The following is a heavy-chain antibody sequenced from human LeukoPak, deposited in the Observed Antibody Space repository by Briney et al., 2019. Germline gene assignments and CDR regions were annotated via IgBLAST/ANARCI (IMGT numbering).Heavy chain of an antibody. CDR2: ISSSSSYI. CDR3: ARDSGHAAWWFDP. V-gene: IGHV3-21*01. CDR1: GFTFSSYS. Sequence: GGSLRLSCAASGFTFSSYSMNWVRQAPGKGLEWVSSISSSSSYIYYADSVKGRFTISRDNAKNSLYLQMSSLRAEDTAVYYCARDSGHAAWWFDPWGQGTLVTVSS. D-gene: IGHD1-26*01. J-gene: IGHJ5*02.